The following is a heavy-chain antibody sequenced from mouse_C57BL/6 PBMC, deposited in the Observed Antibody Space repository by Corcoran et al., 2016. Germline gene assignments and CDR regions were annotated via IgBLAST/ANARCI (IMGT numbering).Heavy chain of an antibody. CDR2: INTYSGVP. V-gene: IGHV9-3*01. CDR3: ARSYYGPMDY. Sequence: QIQLVQSGPELKKPGETVKISCKASGYTFTTYGMSWVKQAPGKGLKWMGWINTYSGVPTYADDFKGRFAFSLETSASTAYLQINNLKNEDTATYFCARSYYGPMDYWGQGTSVTVSS. J-gene: IGHJ4*01. CDR1: GYTFTTYG. D-gene: IGHD1-1*02.